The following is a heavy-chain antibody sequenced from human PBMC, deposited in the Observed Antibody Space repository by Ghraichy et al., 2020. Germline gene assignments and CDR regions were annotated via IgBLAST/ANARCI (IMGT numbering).Heavy chain of an antibody. J-gene: IGHJ6*02. CDR1: GYTFTSYD. D-gene: IGHD6-13*01. CDR2: MNPNSGNT. CDR3: ARGVAAAGRKEPDIYYYYYYGMDV. Sequence: ASVKVSCKASGYTFTSYDINWVRQATGQGLEWMGWMNPNSGNTGYAQKFQGRVTMTRNTSISTAYMELSSLRSEDTAVYYCARGVAAAGRKEPDIYYYYYYGMDVWGQGTTVTVSS. V-gene: IGHV1-8*01.